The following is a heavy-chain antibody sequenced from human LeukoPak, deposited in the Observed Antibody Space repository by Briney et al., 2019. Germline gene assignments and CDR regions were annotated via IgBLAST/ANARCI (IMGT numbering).Heavy chain of an antibody. CDR3: ARGLLSGVPPEYYAMDV. Sequence: ASVKVSCKASGYTFSAFYKHWVRQAPGQGLEWVGWINPNTGGTTYAQKFQGRVTMTRDTSISTAYMELSSLRSDDTAVYYCARGLLSGVPPEYYAMDVWGQRTTVTVSS. CDR1: GYTFSAFY. J-gene: IGHJ6*02. V-gene: IGHV1-2*02. D-gene: IGHD3-3*01. CDR2: INPNTGGT.